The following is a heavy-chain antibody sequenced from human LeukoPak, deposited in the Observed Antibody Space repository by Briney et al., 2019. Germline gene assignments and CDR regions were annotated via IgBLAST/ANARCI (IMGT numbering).Heavy chain of an antibody. Sequence: GGSLRLSCAASGFTFSNYWMTWVRQAPGKGLEWVANINRDGSERYYVDSVKGRFTISRDDAKSSLYLQMNSLRAEDTAVYYCARRNAMDVWGQGTTVTVSS. CDR3: ARRNAMDV. J-gene: IGHJ6*02. CDR1: GFTFSNYW. CDR2: INRDGSER. V-gene: IGHV3-7*03.